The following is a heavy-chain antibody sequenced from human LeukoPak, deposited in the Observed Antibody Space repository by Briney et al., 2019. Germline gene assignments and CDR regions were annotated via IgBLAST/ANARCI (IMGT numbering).Heavy chain of an antibody. V-gene: IGHV3-48*02. CDR2: IVSSSNTI. J-gene: IGHJ3*02. D-gene: IGHD5-12*01. Sequence: PGRSLRLSCAASGFTFGTYSMNWVRQAPGKGLEWVSYIVSSSNTINYADSVKGRFTISRDNAKNSLYLHMNSLRDEDTAVYFCARLRIYAFDIWGQGTMVTVSS. CDR1: GFTFGTYS. CDR3: ARLRIYAFDI.